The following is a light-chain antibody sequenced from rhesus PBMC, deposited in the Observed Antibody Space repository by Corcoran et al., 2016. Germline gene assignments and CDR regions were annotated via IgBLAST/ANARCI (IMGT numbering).Light chain of an antibody. CDR3: QQYSSNPFT. V-gene: IGKV1-22*01. Sequence: DIQMTQSPSSLSAPVGDTVTITCRASQSISSCVAWYQQKPGKAPTLLICKASSLRSGVPSMFSGRGAGTDFTLPISSRQSEEFATYYCQQYSSNPFTFGPVTKLDIK. J-gene: IGKJ3*01. CDR1: QSISSC. CDR2: KAS.